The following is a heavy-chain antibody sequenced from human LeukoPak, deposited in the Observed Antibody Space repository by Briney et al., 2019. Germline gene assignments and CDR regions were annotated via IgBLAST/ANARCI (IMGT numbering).Heavy chain of an antibody. CDR2: IKEDGSEK. CDR1: RFTFSSYW. Sequence: PGGSLRLSCAASRFTFSSYWMTWVRQAPGKEPEWVANIKEDGSEKYYEDSVRGRFTISRDNAKNTLYLDMNSLRAEDTAVFYCATDQDHGYFRQWGQGTLVTVSS. D-gene: IGHD4-17*01. V-gene: IGHV3-7*01. J-gene: IGHJ1*01. CDR3: ATDQDHGYFRQ.